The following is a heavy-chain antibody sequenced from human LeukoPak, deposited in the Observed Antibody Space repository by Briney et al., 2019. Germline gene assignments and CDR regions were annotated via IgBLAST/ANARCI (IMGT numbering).Heavy chain of an antibody. CDR1: GFTFSSYA. CDR3: AKDRIYYDSSGLTHDS. J-gene: IGHJ4*02. V-gene: IGHV3-23*01. Sequence: SGGSLRLSCAASGFTFSSYAMSWVRQAPGKGLEWVSAISGSGGSTYYADSVKGRFTISRDNSKNTLYLQMNSLSAEDRAVYYCAKDRIYYDSSGLTHDSWGQGALVTVSS. CDR2: ISGSGGST. D-gene: IGHD3-22*01.